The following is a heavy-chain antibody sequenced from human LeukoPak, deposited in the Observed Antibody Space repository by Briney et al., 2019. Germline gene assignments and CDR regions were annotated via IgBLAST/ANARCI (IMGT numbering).Heavy chain of an antibody. CDR1: GGSISSYY. V-gene: IGHV4-59*01. Sequence: SETLSLTCTVSGGSISSYYWSWIRQPPGKGQGWIGYIYYSGSTNYNPSLKSRVTISVDTSKNQFSLKLSSVTAADTAVYYCARFDYGDLYGDYWGQGTLVTVSS. CDR3: ARFDYGDLYGDY. CDR2: IYYSGST. J-gene: IGHJ4*02. D-gene: IGHD4-17*01.